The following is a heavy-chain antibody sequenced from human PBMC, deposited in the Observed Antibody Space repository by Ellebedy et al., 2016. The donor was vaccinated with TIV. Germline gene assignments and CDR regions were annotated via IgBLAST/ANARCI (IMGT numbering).Heavy chain of an antibody. V-gene: IGHV3-48*03. J-gene: IGHJ6*02. CDR1: GFTFSSYE. D-gene: IGHD2-15*01. CDR2: ISSIGSTI. CDR3: ARDRIMYGMDV. Sequence: PGGSLRLSCAASGFTFSSYEMNWVRQAPGKGLEWVSYISSIGSTIYYADSVKGRFTISRDNAKNSLYLQMNSLRAEDTAVYYCARDRIMYGMDVWGQGTTVTVSS.